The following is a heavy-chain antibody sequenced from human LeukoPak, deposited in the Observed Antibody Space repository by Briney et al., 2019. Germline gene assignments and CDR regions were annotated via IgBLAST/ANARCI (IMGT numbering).Heavy chain of an antibody. J-gene: IGHJ4*02. Sequence: PSETLSLTCAVYGGSFSGYYWSWIRQPPGKGLEWIGEINHSGSTNYNPSLKSRVTISVDTSKNQFSLKLSSVTAADTAVYYCARVRIGIAARPGLFDYRGQGTLVTVYS. CDR2: INHSGST. D-gene: IGHD6-6*01. CDR1: GGSFSGYY. CDR3: ARVRIGIAARPGLFDY. V-gene: IGHV4-34*01.